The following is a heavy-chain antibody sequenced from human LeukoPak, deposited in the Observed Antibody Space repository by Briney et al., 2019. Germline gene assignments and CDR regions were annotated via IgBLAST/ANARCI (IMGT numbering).Heavy chain of an antibody. J-gene: IGHJ5*02. V-gene: IGHV1-46*01. CDR3: ARDVVVEGGMLPTDSWFDP. D-gene: IGHD2-15*01. CDR2: INPSDGST. Sequence: GASVKVSCKATGYSFTTYYIHWMRQAPGRGLEWMGIINPSDGSTSSAQKFQGRVTMTSDTSTSTVYMELSSLTYDDTAVYYCARDVVVEGGMLPTDSWFDPWGRGTLVAVSS. CDR1: GYSFTTYY.